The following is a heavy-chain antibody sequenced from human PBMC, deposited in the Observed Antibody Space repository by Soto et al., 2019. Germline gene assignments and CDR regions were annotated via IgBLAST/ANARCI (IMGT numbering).Heavy chain of an antibody. J-gene: IGHJ6*02. D-gene: IGHD6-6*01. CDR1: GFTFSSYG. V-gene: IGHV3-30*18. CDR3: AKEGSIAARGYYYYGMDV. Sequence: QVQLVESGGGVVQPGRSLRLSCAASGFTFSSYGMHWVRQAPGKGLEWVAVISYDGSNKYYADSVKGRFTISRDNSKNTLYLQMNSLRAEDTAVYYCAKEGSIAARGYYYYGMDVWGQGTTVTVSS. CDR2: ISYDGSNK.